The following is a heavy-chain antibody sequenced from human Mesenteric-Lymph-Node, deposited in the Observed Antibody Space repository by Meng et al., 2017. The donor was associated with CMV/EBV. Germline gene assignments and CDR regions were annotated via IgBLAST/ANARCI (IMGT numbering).Heavy chain of an antibody. D-gene: IGHD3-22*01. Sequence: GGSLRLSCAASGFTFSSYAMSWVRQAPGKGLEWVSAISGSGGSTYYADSVKGRFTIARDNSKNTLYLQMNSLRAEDTAVYYCARDWDTYYYDSSGYQLDYWGQGTLVTVSS. J-gene: IGHJ4*02. CDR2: ISGSGGST. CDR3: ARDWDTYYYDSSGYQLDY. CDR1: GFTFSSYA. V-gene: IGHV3-23*01.